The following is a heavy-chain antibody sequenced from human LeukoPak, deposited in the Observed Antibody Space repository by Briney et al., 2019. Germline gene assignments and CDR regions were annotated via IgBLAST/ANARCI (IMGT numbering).Heavy chain of an antibody. D-gene: IGHD2-8*01. Sequence: SETLSLTCTVSGGSISSSSYYWGWIRQPPGKGLEWIGEINHSGSTNYNPSLKSRVTISVDTSKNQFSLKLSSVTAADTAVYYCARLRTTRMVYGTGYYYMDVWGKGTTVTVSS. J-gene: IGHJ6*03. V-gene: IGHV4-39*07. CDR1: GGSISSSSYY. CDR3: ARLRTTRMVYGTGYYYMDV. CDR2: INHSGST.